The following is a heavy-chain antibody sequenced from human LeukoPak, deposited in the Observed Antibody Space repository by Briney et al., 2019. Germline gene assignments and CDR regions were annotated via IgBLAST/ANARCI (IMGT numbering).Heavy chain of an antibody. V-gene: IGHV3-30-3*01. D-gene: IGHD2-21*01. CDR3: ATTGDRRIGELYRINS. J-gene: IGHJ4*02. CDR2: VSYDGSNK. CDR1: GFTCRNYA. Sequence: GGSLRLSCAASGFTCRNYAMHRVRQAPGKGLEWVAVVSYDGSNKYYADSVKGRFTISRDNSKNTLYLRMNSLRAEDAAIYYCATTGDRRIGELYRINSWGQGTLVTVSS.